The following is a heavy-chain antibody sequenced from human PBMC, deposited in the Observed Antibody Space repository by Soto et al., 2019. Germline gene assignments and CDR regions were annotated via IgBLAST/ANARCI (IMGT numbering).Heavy chain of an antibody. V-gene: IGHV3-7*01. CDR1: GFTFSSYC. CDR2: INQDVSEK. J-gene: IGHJ6*02. D-gene: IGHD3-3*01. CDR3: ASPPPDYVLRFLEWFGDGKGTYYYYGMDV. Sequence: XGSLRLACAASGFTFSSYCKSWVRQTPGKGLEWVANINQDVSEKYYVDSVKGRFTISRDNAKNSLYLQMNSLRAEDTAVYYCASPPPDYVLRFLEWFGDGKGTYYYYGMDVWGQGTTVTVSS.